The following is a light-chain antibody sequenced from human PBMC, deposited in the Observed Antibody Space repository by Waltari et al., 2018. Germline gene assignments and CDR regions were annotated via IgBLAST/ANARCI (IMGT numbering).Light chain of an antibody. CDR1: SSYVGGYNY. CDR3: SSYAGSNNLV. J-gene: IGLJ2*01. Sequence: QSALSQPPPASGSPGQSVTISCTGTSSYVGGYNYVPWYQQHPGKAPKLMISEVSKRPSGVPDRFSGSKSGNTASLTVSGLQAEDEADYYCSSYAGSNNLVFGGGTKLTVL. CDR2: EVS. V-gene: IGLV2-8*01.